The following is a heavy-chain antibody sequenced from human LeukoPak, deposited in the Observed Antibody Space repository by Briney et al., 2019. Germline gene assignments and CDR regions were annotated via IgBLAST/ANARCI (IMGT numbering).Heavy chain of an antibody. V-gene: IGHV4-39*07. CDR2: IYYSGST. CDR1: GGSISSSSYY. Sequence: SETLSLTCTVSGGSISSSSYYWGWIRQPPGKGLEWIGSIYYSGSTYYNPPLKSRVTISVDTSKNQFSLKLSSVTAADTAVYYCAREDIVVVVAATHDAFDIWGQGTMVTVSS. CDR3: AREDIVVVVAATHDAFDI. D-gene: IGHD2-15*01. J-gene: IGHJ3*02.